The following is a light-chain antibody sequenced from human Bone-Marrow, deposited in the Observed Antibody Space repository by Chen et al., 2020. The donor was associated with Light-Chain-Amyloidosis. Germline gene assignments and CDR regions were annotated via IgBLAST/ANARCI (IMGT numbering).Light chain of an antibody. CDR1: QTISSNY. V-gene: IGKV3-20*01. Sequence: EIVLTQSPGTLSLSPGEGANLSCRASQTISSNYLTWYQQKFGQAPRLLIYGSSSRATGIPDRFNGSGSGTDVTLTINRLEPEDFAMYYCKQYGTSPLTFGGGTKVEIK. J-gene: IGKJ4*01. CDR3: KQYGTSPLT. CDR2: GSS.